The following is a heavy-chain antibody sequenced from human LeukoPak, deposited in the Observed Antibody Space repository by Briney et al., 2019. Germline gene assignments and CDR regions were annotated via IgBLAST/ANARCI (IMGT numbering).Heavy chain of an antibody. CDR2: IYYSGST. CDR1: GGSISSSSYY. Sequence: PSETLSLTCTVSGGSISSSSYYWGWIRQPPGKGLEWIGSIYYSGSTYYNPSLKSRVTVSVDTSKNQFSLKLSSVTAADTAVYYCARSSQLLRYFDYWGQGTLVTVSS. CDR3: ARSSQLLRYFDY. J-gene: IGHJ4*02. V-gene: IGHV4-39*01. D-gene: IGHD2-2*01.